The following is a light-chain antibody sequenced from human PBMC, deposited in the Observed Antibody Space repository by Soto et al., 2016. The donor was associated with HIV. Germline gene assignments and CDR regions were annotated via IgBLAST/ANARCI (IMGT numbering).Light chain of an antibody. V-gene: IGLV3-25*03. CDR2: KDS. CDR1: NIGSKS. Sequence: SVAPGKTATITCGGSNIGSKSVNWYQQKPGQAPILVIYKDSERPSGIPERFSGSSSGTTVTLTISGVQAEDEADYYCQSADSSGTPWVFGGGTKLTVL. J-gene: IGLJ3*02. CDR3: QSADSSGTPWV.